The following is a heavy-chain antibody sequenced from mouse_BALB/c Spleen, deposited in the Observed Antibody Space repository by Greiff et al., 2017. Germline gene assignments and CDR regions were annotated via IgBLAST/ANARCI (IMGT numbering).Heavy chain of an antibody. D-gene: IGHD1-1*01. Sequence: EVQLQESGPELVKPGASVKMSCKASGYTFTSYVMHWVKQKPGQGLEWIGYINPYNDGTKYNEKFKGKATLTSDKSSSTAYMELSSLTSEDSAVYYCASPDYYGSSSYAMDYWGQGTSVTVSS. V-gene: IGHV1-14*01. CDR3: ASPDYYGSSSYAMDY. CDR1: GYTFTSYV. J-gene: IGHJ4*01. CDR2: INPYNDGT.